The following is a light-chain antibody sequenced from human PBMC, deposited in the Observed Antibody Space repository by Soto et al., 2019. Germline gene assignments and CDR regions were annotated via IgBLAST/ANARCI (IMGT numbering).Light chain of an antibody. V-gene: IGLV2-8*01. CDR2: EVS. CDR3: SSYAVTNIFV. Sequence: QSVRTQPSSACVSPGQSVTISCTGTSSDVGGYNYVSWYQQHPGKAPKVIIYEVSKRPSGVPDRFSGSKSGSTASLNVSGLQAEDEADYYCSSYAVTNIFVFGTGTKVTVL. J-gene: IGLJ1*01. CDR1: SSDVGGYNY.